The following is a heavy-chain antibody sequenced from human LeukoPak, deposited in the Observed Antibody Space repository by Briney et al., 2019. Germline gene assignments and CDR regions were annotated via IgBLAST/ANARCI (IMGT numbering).Heavy chain of an antibody. J-gene: IGHJ6*02. D-gene: IGHD1-26*01. CDR1: GFTFSSYA. V-gene: IGHV3-23*01. CDR3: AKSEGGSYYGYYYYGVDV. CDR2: ISGSSGST. Sequence: GGSLRLSCAASGFTFSSYAMSWVRQAPGKGLEWVSAISGSSGSTYYADSVKGRFTISRDNSKNTLYLQMNSLRAEDTAVYYCAKSEGGSYYGYYYYGVDVWGQGTTVTVSS.